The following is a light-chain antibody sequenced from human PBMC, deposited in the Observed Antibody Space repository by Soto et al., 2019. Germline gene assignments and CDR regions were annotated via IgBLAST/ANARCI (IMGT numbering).Light chain of an antibody. CDR1: QSISSW. V-gene: IGKV1-5*01. Sequence: DMQITQSPSTLSASVGDRVAITCRASQSISSWLAWYQQKPGKAPKLLIYDASSLESGVPSRFSGSGSGTEFTLTISSLQPDDFATYYCQQYNSYSPRFGPGTKVDIK. CDR3: QQYNSYSPR. J-gene: IGKJ3*01. CDR2: DAS.